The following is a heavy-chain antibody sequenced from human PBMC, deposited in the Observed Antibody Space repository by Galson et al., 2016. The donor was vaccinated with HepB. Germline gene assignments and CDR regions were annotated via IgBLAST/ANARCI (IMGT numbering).Heavy chain of an antibody. Sequence: SVKVSCKASGYTFRDYYIHWIRQAPGQGLEWMGRINADSCGANYAQKFQGRVTMTRDTSISTAYMELSRLRSYDTAVYYCERDGYSSSWYSHTAGYYYGMDVWGQGTTVTVSS. CDR2: INADSCGA. J-gene: IGHJ6*02. D-gene: IGHD6-13*01. CDR1: GYTFRDYY. V-gene: IGHV1-2*06. CDR3: ERDGYSSSWYSHTAGYYYGMDV.